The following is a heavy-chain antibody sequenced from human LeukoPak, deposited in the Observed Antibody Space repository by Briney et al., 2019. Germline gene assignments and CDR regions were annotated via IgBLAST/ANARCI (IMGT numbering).Heavy chain of an antibody. D-gene: IGHD3-10*01. CDR1: GFTFSSCG. CDR2: ISYDGSNE. Sequence: GRSLRLSCAASGFTFSSCGMHWVRQAPGKGLEWVAVISYDGSNEYYADSVKGRFTISRDNSKNTLYLQMNSLRAEDTAVYYCAKFLTMVRGVINAFDYWGQGTLVTVSS. J-gene: IGHJ4*02. CDR3: AKFLTMVRGVINAFDY. V-gene: IGHV3-30*18.